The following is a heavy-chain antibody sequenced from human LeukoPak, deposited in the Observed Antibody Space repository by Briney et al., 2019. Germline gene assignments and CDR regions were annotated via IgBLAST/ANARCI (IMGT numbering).Heavy chain of an antibody. CDR1: GVTFSSYA. J-gene: IGHJ4*02. Sequence: QPGGSLRLSCAASGVTFSSYAMSWVRQAPGKGLERVSSIGGSGADTYYADSVRGRVTITRDNSKSTLYLQMNSLRAEDTAVYYCAKSPFDYWGQGTPLTVSS. V-gene: IGHV3-23*01. CDR2: IGGSGADT. CDR3: AKSPFDY.